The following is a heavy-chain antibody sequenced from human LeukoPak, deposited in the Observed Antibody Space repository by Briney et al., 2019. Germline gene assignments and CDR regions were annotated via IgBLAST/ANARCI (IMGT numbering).Heavy chain of an antibody. J-gene: IGHJ4*02. D-gene: IGHD3-9*01. CDR1: GFPFSSYG. CDR2: ISYDGSNK. Sequence: GGSLRLSCAASGFPFSSYGMHWVRQAPGKGLEWVAVISYDGSNKYYADSVKGRFTISRDNSKNTLYLQMNSLRAEDTAVYYCAKHRYYDLLTGSPKPLDYWGQGTLVTVSS. CDR3: AKHRYYDLLTGSPKPLDY. V-gene: IGHV3-30*18.